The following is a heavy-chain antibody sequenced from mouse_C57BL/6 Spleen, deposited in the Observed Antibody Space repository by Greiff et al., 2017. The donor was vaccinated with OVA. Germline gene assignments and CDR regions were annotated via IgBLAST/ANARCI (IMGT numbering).Heavy chain of an antibody. D-gene: IGHD1-2*01. CDR2: INYVGSST. V-gene: IGHV5-16*01. J-gene: IGHJ2*01. Sequence: EVQLQQSEGGLVQPGSSMKLSCTASGFTFSDYYMAWVRQVPEKGLEWVANINYVGSSTYYLDSLKSRFIISRDNAKNILYLQMSRLKSEDTATYYCARDHTTAPFDYWGQGTTRTVSS. CDR3: ARDHTTAPFDY. CDR1: GFTFSDYY.